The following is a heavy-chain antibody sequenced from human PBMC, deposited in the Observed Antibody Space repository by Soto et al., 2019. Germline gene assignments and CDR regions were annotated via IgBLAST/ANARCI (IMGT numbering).Heavy chain of an antibody. CDR3: ARDPIIRVPGYFDY. J-gene: IGHJ4*02. Sequence: NPGGSLRLSCAASGFTFSSYSMNWVRQAPGKGLEWVSSISSSSSYIYYADSVKGRFTISRDNAKNSLYLQMNSLRAEDTAVYYSARDPIIRVPGYFDYWGQGTLVTVSS. CDR1: GFTFSSYS. D-gene: IGHD3-10*01. V-gene: IGHV3-21*01. CDR2: ISSSSSYI.